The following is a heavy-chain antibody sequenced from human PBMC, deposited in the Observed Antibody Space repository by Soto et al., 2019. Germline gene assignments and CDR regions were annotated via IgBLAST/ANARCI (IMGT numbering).Heavy chain of an antibody. CDR3: ARVKYYYGSGSYGFDY. CDR2: IYYSGST. CDR1: GGSFSNYY. D-gene: IGHD3-10*01. J-gene: IGHJ4*02. V-gene: IGHV4-59*12. Sequence: PSETLSLTCAVYGGSFSNYYWSWIRQPPGKGLEWIGYIYYSGSTNYNPSLKSRVTISVDTSKNQFSLKLSSVTAADTAVYYCARVKYYYGSGSYGFDYWGQGTLVTVSS.